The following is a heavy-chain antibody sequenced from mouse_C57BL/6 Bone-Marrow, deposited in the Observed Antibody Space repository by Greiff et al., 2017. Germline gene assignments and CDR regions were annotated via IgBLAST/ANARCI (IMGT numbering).Heavy chain of an antibody. D-gene: IGHD1-1*01. Sequence: VQLQQSGPELVKPGASVKISCKASGYTFTDYYMNWVKQSHGKSLEWIGDINPNNGGTSYNQKFKGKATLPVDKSSSPAYMELRSLTSEDSAVYYGARGGTTVVEGFYSFDYWGQGTTLTVSS. CDR1: GYTFTDYY. CDR3: ARGGTTVVEGFYSFDY. V-gene: IGHV1-26*01. CDR2: INPNNGGT. J-gene: IGHJ2*01.